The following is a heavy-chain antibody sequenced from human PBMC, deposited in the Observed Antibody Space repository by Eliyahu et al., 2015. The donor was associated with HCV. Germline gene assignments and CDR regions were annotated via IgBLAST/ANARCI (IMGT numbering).Heavy chain of an antibody. Sequence: QVQLQESGPGLVKPSETLSLTCTVSGGSVSSGSYYWSWIRQPPGKGLEWIGYIYYSGSTNYNPSLKSRVTISVDTSKNQFSLKLSSVTAADTAVYYCARDDLEILTGYYAFDIWGQGTMVTVSS. V-gene: IGHV4-61*01. CDR1: GGSVSSGSYY. J-gene: IGHJ3*02. CDR2: IYYSGST. CDR3: ARDDLEILTGYYAFDI. D-gene: IGHD3-9*01.